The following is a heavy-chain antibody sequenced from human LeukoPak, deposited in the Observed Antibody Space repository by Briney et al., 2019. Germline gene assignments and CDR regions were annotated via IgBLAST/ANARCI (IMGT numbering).Heavy chain of an antibody. Sequence: PSETLSLTCTVSGGSISSGDYYWSWIRQPPGKGLEWIGYIYYSGSTYYNPSLKSRVTISVDTSKNQFSLKLSSVTAADTAVYYCATNGVAATLALDYWGQGTLVTVSS. V-gene: IGHV4-30-4*01. CDR1: GGSISSGDYY. D-gene: IGHD2-15*01. J-gene: IGHJ4*02. CDR3: ATNGVAATLALDY. CDR2: IYYSGST.